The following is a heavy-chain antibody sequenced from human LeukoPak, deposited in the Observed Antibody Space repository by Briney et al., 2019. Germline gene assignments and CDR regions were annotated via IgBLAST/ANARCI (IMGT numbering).Heavy chain of an antibody. CDR3: ARRKEYDFLTGYLYYGMDV. CDR2: IYQSGAA. D-gene: IGHD3-9*01. V-gene: IGHV4-4*02. J-gene: IGHJ6*02. Sequence: SETLSLTCAVSGVSISSSNWWGWVRQPPGKGLEWIGEIYQSGAANYNPSLKSRVTMSVDKPTNQFSLNLISVTAADTAVYYCARRKEYDFLTGYLYYGMDVWGQGTTVTVSS. CDR1: GVSISSSNW.